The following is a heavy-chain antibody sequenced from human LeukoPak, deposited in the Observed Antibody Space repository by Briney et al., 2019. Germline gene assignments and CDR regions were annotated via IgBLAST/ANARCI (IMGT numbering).Heavy chain of an antibody. J-gene: IGHJ1*01. D-gene: IGHD6-19*01. Sequence: PWASVKVSCKASGYTFTSYDINWVRQATGQGLEWMGWMNPNSGNTGYAQKFQGRVTVTRNTSISTAYMELSSLRSEDTAVYYCASSIAVAGQFQHWGQGTLVTVSS. CDR2: MNPNSGNT. V-gene: IGHV1-8*01. CDR1: GYTFTSYD. CDR3: ASSIAVAGQFQH.